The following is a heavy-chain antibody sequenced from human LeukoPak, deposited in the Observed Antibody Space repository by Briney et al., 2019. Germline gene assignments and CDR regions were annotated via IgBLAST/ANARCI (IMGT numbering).Heavy chain of an antibody. D-gene: IGHD3-22*01. CDR2: ISGSGDNT. Sequence: GGSLRLSCAASGFTFSSYAMSWVRQAPGKGLEWVSGISGSGDNTYYADSVKGRFTISRDNSKNTLYVQVYSLGTEDTAAYYRAKGSYYDSSGSFYFDYWGQGTLVTVSS. CDR3: AKGSYYDSSGSFYFDY. J-gene: IGHJ4*02. CDR1: GFTFSSYA. V-gene: IGHV3-23*01.